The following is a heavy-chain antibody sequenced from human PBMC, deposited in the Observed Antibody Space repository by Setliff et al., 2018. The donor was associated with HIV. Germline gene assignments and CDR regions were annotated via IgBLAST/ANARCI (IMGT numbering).Heavy chain of an antibody. D-gene: IGHD1-1*01. Sequence: PSETLSLTCTVSGGSISSGTYYWSWIRQPAEKGLEWIGRIYASGSTNYNPSLRSRVAISVDTSKNHFSLNLSSVTAADTAVYFCARDRQLVQGVFDVWGQGTAVTVSS. V-gene: IGHV4-61*02. CDR2: IYASGST. CDR3: ARDRQLVQGVFDV. J-gene: IGHJ3*01. CDR1: GGSISSGTYY.